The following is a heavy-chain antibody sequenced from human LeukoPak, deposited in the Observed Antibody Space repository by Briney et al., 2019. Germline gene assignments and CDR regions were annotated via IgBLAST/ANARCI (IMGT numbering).Heavy chain of an antibody. CDR2: IYYTGST. Sequence: SETLSLNCTVSGGSITTSNYYWGWVRQPPGKGLEWIGSIYYTGSTYYSPSLKSRVTISVDTSKNQFSLKLSSVTAADTAVYYCARIGGPPWEYDYVWGSYRYNTIFDYWGQGTLVTVSS. J-gene: IGHJ4*02. V-gene: IGHV4-39*01. CDR1: GGSITTSNYY. D-gene: IGHD3-16*02. CDR3: ARIGGPPWEYDYVWGSYRYNTIFDY.